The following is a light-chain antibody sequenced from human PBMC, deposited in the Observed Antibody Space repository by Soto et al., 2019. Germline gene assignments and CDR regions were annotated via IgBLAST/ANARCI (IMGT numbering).Light chain of an antibody. J-gene: IGLJ3*02. Sequence: QSALTQPASVSGSPGQSITISCTGSSSDVGGYNHVSWYQQHPGKAPKLMIFYVTNRPSGVSNRFSGSKTGNTASLTISGLQAEDEADYYCSSSTGSTLWVFGGGTQLTVL. CDR1: SSDVGGYNH. CDR2: YVT. V-gene: IGLV2-14*03. CDR3: SSSTGSTLWV.